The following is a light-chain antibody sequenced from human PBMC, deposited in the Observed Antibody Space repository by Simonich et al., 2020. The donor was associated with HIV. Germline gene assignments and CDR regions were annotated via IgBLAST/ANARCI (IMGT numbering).Light chain of an antibody. CDR3: QQYFTTPPT. Sequence: DIVMTQSPDSLAVSLGERATINCKSSQSVLYSSKNKNYLAWYQQKPGQPPQLLIYWASTRESGVPDRCSGSGSGTDFTLTISSLQAEDVAVYYCQQYFTTPPTFGPGTKVDIK. V-gene: IGKV4-1*01. CDR2: WAS. J-gene: IGKJ3*01. CDR1: QSVLYSSKNKNY.